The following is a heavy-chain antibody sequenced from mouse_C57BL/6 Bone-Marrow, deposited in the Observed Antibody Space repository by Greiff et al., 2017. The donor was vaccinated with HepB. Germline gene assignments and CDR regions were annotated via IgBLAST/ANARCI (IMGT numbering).Heavy chain of an antibody. CDR3: ARYAYGSLDY. CDR1: GFTFTDYY. CDR2: IRNKANGYTT. Sequence: EVQRVESGGGLVQPGGSLSLSCAASGFTFTDYYMSWVRQPPGKALEWLGFIRNKANGYTTEYSASVKVRFTISRDNSQSILYLQMDALRAEDSATYYCARYAYGSLDYWGQGTTLTVSS. V-gene: IGHV7-3*01. J-gene: IGHJ2*01. D-gene: IGHD1-1*01.